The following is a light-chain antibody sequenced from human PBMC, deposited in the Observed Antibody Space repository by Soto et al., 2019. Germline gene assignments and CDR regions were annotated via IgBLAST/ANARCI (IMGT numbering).Light chain of an antibody. V-gene: IGKV1-5*01. J-gene: IGKJ1*01. Sequence: DIDMTQSPSTLSVSPGERVTITCRASQSISSWLAWHQQKPGRAPTRLINDASSLESRVPSRFSGSGSGTEFTLSISSLQHDDVSTYYCQQYSNYSPWTFGQGTKVDIK. CDR1: QSISSW. CDR3: QQYSNYSPWT. CDR2: DAS.